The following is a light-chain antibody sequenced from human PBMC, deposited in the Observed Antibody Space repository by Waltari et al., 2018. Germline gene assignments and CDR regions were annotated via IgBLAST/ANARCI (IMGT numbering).Light chain of an antibody. CDR1: QSLVHSDGNTY. V-gene: IGKV2-30*02. Sequence: DVVLTQSPLSLPVTLGQPASISCKSSQSLVHSDGNTYLAWFHQRPGQSPRRLIYKVSNRESGIPDRFSASGSGTDFTLKISRVEAEDVWVYYCLRGTHWPLTFGGGTKVEMK. J-gene: IGKJ4*01. CDR3: LRGTHWPLT. CDR2: KVS.